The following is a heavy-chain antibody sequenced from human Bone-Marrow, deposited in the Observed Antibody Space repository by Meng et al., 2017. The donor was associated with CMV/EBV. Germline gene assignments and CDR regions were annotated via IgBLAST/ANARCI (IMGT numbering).Heavy chain of an antibody. D-gene: IGHD3-22*01. Sequence: GGSLRLSCAASGFTFSTYSMSWVRQAPGKGLEWVSTIGGSGDNTYYADSVRGRFTISRDNSKSTLSLQMNSLRAEDTAVYYCAVTSESYYSVSRGYPYYFDYWGQGTLVTVSS. J-gene: IGHJ4*02. CDR3: AVTSESYYSVSRGYPYYFDY. CDR1: GFTFSTYS. CDR2: IGGSGDNT. V-gene: IGHV3-23*01.